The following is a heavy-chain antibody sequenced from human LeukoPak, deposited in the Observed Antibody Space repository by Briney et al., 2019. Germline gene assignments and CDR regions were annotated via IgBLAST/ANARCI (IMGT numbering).Heavy chain of an antibody. CDR1: GYTLTELS. CDR3: ETDGLERGGN. J-gene: IGHJ4*02. Sequence: ASVKVSCKVSGYTLTELSMYWVRQAPGKGLEWMGGSNPEDGETIYAQKFQGRVTMTEDTSTDTAYMELSSLRSEDTAMYYCETDGLERGGNWGQGTLVTVSS. D-gene: IGHD1-1*01. V-gene: IGHV1-24*01. CDR2: SNPEDGET.